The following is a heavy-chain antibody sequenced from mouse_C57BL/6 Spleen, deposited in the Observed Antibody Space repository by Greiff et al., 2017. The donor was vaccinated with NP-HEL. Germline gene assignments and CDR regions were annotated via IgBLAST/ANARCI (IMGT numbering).Heavy chain of an antibody. Sequence: QVQLQQSGPELVKPGASVKISCKASGYAFSSSWMNWVKQRPGKGLEWIGRIYPGDGATNYNGKFKGKATLTADKSSSTAYMQLSSLTSEDSAVYFCAKIYYDLYYFDYWGQGTTLTVSS. V-gene: IGHV1-82*01. D-gene: IGHD2-4*01. J-gene: IGHJ2*01. CDR3: AKIYYDLYYFDY. CDR2: IYPGDGAT. CDR1: GYAFSSSW.